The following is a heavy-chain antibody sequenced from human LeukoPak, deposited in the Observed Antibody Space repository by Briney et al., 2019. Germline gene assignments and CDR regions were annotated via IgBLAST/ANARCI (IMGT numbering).Heavy chain of an antibody. CDR1: GYTFTSYG. D-gene: IGHD3-10*01. CDR3: ARSIYGSGSSNWFDP. J-gene: IGHJ5*02. V-gene: IGHV1-18*01. Sequence: ASVKVSCKASGYTFTSYGISWVRQAPGQGLEWMGWISAYNGNTNYAQKLQGRVTMTTDTSTSTAYMELRSLRSDDTAVYYCARSIYGSGSSNWFDPWGQGTLVTVSS. CDR2: ISAYNGNT.